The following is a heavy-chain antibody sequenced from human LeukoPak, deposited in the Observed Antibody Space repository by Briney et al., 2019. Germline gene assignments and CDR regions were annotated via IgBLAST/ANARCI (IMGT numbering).Heavy chain of an antibody. Sequence: GGSLRLSCAVSGFTFSNSAMSWVRQAPGKGLEWVSAISASGGTTYYVDSVKGRFTISRDNSKNTLYLQMNSLRVEDTAVYYCAKDSWGQGTLVTVSS. V-gene: IGHV3-23*01. J-gene: IGHJ5*02. CDR1: GFTFSNSA. CDR2: ISASGGTT. CDR3: AKDS.